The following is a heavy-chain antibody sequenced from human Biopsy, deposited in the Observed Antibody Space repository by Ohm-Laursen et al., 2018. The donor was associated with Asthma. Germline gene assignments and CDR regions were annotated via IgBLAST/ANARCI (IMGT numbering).Heavy chain of an antibody. Sequence: TLSLTCTVGGAYIGSRDHHWSWIRQSPGTGLEWIGFVFWSGTTHYNRSLERRLSISIDTTRNEFSMTLRSVTAADTAVYFCARVASYGDLYFGIDVWGPGTTFSVS. CDR2: VFWSGTT. CDR1: GAYIGSRDHH. D-gene: IGHD4-17*01. V-gene: IGHV4-30-4*01. CDR3: ARVASYGDLYFGIDV. J-gene: IGHJ6*02.